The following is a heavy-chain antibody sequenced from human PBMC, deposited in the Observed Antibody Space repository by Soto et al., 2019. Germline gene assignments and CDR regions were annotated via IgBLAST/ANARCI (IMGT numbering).Heavy chain of an antibody. V-gene: IGHV4-31*03. D-gene: IGHD3-3*01. CDR2: IYYSGST. J-gene: IGHJ5*02. Sequence: QVQLQESGPGLVKPSQTLSLTCTVSGGSISSGDYYWSWIRQHPGKGLEWIGYIYYSGSTHYTPSLKSRVTISVDTSKTQFSLKLSSVTAAATAVYYCARWWSGSRQGFDPWGQGTLVTVSS. CDR1: GGSISSGDYY. CDR3: ARWWSGSRQGFDP.